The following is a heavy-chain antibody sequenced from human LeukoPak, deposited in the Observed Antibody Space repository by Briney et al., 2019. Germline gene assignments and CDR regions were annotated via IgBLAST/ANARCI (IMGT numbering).Heavy chain of an antibody. CDR3: AKVDAAYYDSSGYIFDY. CDR2: ISSSSSCT. Sequence: PGGSLRLSCAASGFTFSDYYMSWIRQAPGKGLEWVSYISSSSSCTNYADSVKGRFTISRDNAKNSLYLQMNSLRAEDTAVYYCAKVDAAYYDSSGYIFDYWGQGTLVTVSS. CDR1: GFTFSDYY. V-gene: IGHV3-11*06. J-gene: IGHJ4*02. D-gene: IGHD3-22*01.